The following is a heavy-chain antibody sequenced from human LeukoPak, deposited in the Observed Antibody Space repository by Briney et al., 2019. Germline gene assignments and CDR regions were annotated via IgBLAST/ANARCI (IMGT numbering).Heavy chain of an antibody. D-gene: IGHD3-10*02. J-gene: IGHJ4*02. Sequence: PSETLSLTCAVYGGSFSGYYWSWIRQPPGEGLEWIGEINHSGTTNYNPSLESRVIISEDMSKNQFSLKLSSVTAADTAFYYCARGECSGSYMSYFDFWGQGALVTVSS. CDR2: INHSGTT. CDR1: GGSFSGYY. V-gene: IGHV4-34*01. CDR3: ARGECSGSYMSYFDF.